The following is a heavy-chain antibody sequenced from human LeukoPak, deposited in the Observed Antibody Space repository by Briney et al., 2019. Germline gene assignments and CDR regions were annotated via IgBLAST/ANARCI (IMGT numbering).Heavy chain of an antibody. CDR1: GGSISSGGYY. J-gene: IGHJ4*02. CDR3: VRVEYSYGYGY. CDR2: IYYSGST. V-gene: IGHV4-31*03. Sequence: SETLSLTCTVSGGSISSGGYYWSWIRQHPGKGLEWIGYIYYSGSTYYNPSLKSRVTISVDTSKNQFSLKLSSVTAADTAVYYCVRVEYSYGYGYWGQGTLVTVSS. D-gene: IGHD5-18*01.